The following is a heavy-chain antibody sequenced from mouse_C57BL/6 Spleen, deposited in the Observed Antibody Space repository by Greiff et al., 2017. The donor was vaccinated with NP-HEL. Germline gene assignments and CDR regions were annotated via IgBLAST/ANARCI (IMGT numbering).Heavy chain of an antibody. Sequence: QVQLKQSGAELVRPGASVTLSCKASGYTFTDYEMHWVKQTPVHGLEWIGAIDPETGGTAYNQKFTGKAILTADKSSSTAYMELRSLTSEDAAVYYCTRGGYDYDGWFAYWGQGTLVTVSA. CDR2: IDPETGGT. CDR3: TRGGYDYDGWFAY. V-gene: IGHV1-15*01. J-gene: IGHJ3*01. CDR1: GYTFTDYE. D-gene: IGHD2-4*01.